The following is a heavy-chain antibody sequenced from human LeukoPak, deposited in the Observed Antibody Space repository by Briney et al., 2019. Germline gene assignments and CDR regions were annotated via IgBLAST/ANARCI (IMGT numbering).Heavy chain of an antibody. J-gene: IGHJ4*02. CDR2: ISAYNGNT. Sequence: GASVKVSCKASGYTFTSYGTSWVRQAPGQGLEWMGWISAYNGNTNYAQKLQGRVTMTTDTSTSTAYMELRSLRSDDTAVYYCARDWAYCGGDCYSDYWGQGTLVTVSS. V-gene: IGHV1-18*01. D-gene: IGHD2-21*01. CDR1: GYTFTSYG. CDR3: ARDWAYCGGDCYSDY.